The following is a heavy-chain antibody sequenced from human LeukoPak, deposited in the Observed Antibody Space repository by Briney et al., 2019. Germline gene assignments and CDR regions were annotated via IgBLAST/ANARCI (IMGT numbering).Heavy chain of an antibody. J-gene: IGHJ3*02. D-gene: IGHD1-26*01. CDR1: GGSISSYY. CDR2: IYYSGST. V-gene: IGHV4-59*01. Sequence: SETLSLTCTVSGGSISSYYWSWIRQPPGKGLEWIGYIYYSGSTNYNPSLKSRVTISVDTSKNQFSLKLSSVTAADTAVYYCARGSIVGAADDAFDIWGQGTMVTVSS. CDR3: ARGSIVGAADDAFDI.